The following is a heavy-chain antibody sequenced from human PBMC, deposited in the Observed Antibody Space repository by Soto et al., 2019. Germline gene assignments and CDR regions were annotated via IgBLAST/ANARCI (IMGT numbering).Heavy chain of an antibody. CDR3: ARGESIAARLGPFDY. CDR1: GGSISRGDYY. D-gene: IGHD6-6*01. CDR2: IYYSGST. J-gene: IGHJ4*02. V-gene: IGHV4-30-4*01. Sequence: SETLSLTCTVSGGSISRGDYYWSWIRQPPGKGLEWIGYIYYSGSTYYNPSLKSRVTISVDTSKNQFSLKLSSVTAADTAVYYCARGESIAARLGPFDYWGQGTLVTVSS.